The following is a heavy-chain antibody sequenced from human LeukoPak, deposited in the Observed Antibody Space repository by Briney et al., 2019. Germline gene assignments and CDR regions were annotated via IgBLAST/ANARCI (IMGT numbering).Heavy chain of an antibody. CDR2: INNDGRGT. Sequence: GGSLRLSCAASGFTFSSYWMHWVRQVPGKGLEYVSRINNDGRGTTYADSVKGRFTISRDNAKNTVYLQMNSLRPEDTAMYYCARGGLDHAFDVWGQGTMVTVSS. D-gene: IGHD3/OR15-3a*01. J-gene: IGHJ3*01. V-gene: IGHV3-74*01. CDR1: GFTFSSYW. CDR3: ARGGLDHAFDV.